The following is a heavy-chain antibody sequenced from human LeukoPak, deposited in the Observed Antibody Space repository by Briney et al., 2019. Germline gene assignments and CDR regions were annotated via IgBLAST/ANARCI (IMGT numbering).Heavy chain of an antibody. CDR2: IKQDGSEK. CDR1: GFTFSSSA. D-gene: IGHD4-17*01. J-gene: IGHJ6*02. V-gene: IGHV3-7*03. Sequence: GGSLRLSCAASGFTFSSSAMSWVRQAPGKGLEWVANIKQDGSEKYYVDSVKGRFTISRDNAKNSLYLQMNSLRAEDTAVYYCARCYGDYTYYYGMDVWGQGTTVTVSS. CDR3: ARCYGDYTYYYGMDV.